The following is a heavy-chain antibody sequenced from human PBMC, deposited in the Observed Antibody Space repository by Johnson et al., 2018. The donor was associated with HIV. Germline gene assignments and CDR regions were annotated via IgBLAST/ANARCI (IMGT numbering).Heavy chain of an antibody. V-gene: IGHV3-74*01. CDR2: INKDGSAT. D-gene: IGHD5-18*01. CDR1: GFIFSDSW. CDR3: ARWVDTTFDI. J-gene: IGHJ3*02. Sequence: EQLVESGGGLVQPGGSLRLSCAASGFIFSDSWMHWVRQAPGKGLVWVSRINKDGSATSYADSVKGRFTISRDNAKNSLYLQMNSLRAEDTAVYYCARWVDTTFDIWGQGTMVTVSS.